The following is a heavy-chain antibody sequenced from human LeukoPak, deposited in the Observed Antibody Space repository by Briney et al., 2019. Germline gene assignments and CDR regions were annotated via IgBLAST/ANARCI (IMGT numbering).Heavy chain of an antibody. D-gene: IGHD3-22*01. CDR1: GYTFTDSY. Sequence: GASVKVSCKASGYTFTDSYIHWVRQAPGQGLEWMGWINPNSGGTNYAQNFQGRVTMTRDMSTSTVYMELSSLRSEDTAIYYCARGGHVRVYDNSAYYGHEWGQGTLVTVSS. V-gene: IGHV1-2*02. CDR3: ARGGHVRVYDNSAYYGHE. J-gene: IGHJ4*02. CDR2: INPNSGGT.